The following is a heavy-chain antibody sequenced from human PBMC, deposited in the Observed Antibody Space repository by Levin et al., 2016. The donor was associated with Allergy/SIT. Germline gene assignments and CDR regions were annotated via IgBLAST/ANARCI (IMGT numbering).Heavy chain of an antibody. CDR3: ARLGVYGDYTDY. CDR2: IYYSGST. CDR1: GGSISSSSYY. V-gene: IGHV4-39*01. D-gene: IGHD4-17*01. J-gene: IGHJ4*02. Sequence: SETLSLTCTVSGGSISSSSYYWGWIRQPPGKGLEWIGSIYYSGSTYYNPSLKSRVTISVDTSKNQFSLKLSSVTAADTAVYYCARLGVYGDYTDYWGQGTLVTVSS.